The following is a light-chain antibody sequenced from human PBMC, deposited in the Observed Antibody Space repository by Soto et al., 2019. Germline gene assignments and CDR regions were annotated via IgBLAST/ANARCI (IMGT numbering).Light chain of an antibody. Sequence: IMLSQLPCTLSLSPGERATLSCRASQSVTSSSLAWYQQKVGQAPRLLIYGTSTRATGVPPRFSGSGSGTDFTLTISSLQAADFVVYHCQHYTIWTITFGHGTRLEI. CDR3: QHYTIWTIT. CDR2: GTS. CDR1: QSVTSSS. J-gene: IGKJ5*01. V-gene: IGKV3-20*01.